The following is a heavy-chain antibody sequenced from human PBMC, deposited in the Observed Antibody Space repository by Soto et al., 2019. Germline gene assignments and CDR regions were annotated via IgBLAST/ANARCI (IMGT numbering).Heavy chain of an antibody. J-gene: IGHJ4*02. CDR1: GFTFSSYA. Sequence: QVQLMESGGGVVQPGRSLRLSCAASGFTFSSYAMHWVRQAPGKGLEWVALISYDGSDKDYADSVKGGFTISRDNSRNTLFLQMNSLRAEETAVYYCARDYYKYYDSSGYYRSPAYWGQGTLVTVSS. D-gene: IGHD3-22*01. CDR2: ISYDGSDK. CDR3: ARDYYKYYDSSGYYRSPAY. V-gene: IGHV3-30-3*01.